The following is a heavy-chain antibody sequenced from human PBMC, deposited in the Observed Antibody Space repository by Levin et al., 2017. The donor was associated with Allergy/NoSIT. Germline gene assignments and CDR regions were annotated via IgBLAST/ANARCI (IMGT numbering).Heavy chain of an antibody. D-gene: IGHD2-2*01. V-gene: IGHV1-69*01. CDR2: FIPIFGTT. CDR1: GGTFSNYA. CDR3: ARDLGIGYCSSANCFLGAFNI. J-gene: IGHJ3*02. Sequence: KISCKTSGGTFSNYAFTWVRQAPGQGLEWMGDFIPIFGTTNYAQRFQGRVTIIADESTNTAYMELSSLRSEDTAIYYCARDLGIGYCSSANCFLGAFNIWGQGTLVTVSS.